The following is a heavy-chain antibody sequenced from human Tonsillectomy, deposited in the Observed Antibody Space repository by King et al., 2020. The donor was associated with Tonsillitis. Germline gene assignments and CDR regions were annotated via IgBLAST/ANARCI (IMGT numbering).Heavy chain of an antibody. CDR1: GFTFSNYD. CDR2: IGTAGDT. J-gene: IGHJ6*02. D-gene: IGHD7-27*01. CDR3: ARAVPTWGRDDYYGMDV. V-gene: IGHV3-13*01. Sequence: VQLVESGGGLVQPGGSLRLSCAASGFTFSNYDMHWVRQATGKGLEWVSAIGTAGDTYYPGSVKGRFTISRENAKNSLYLQMNSLRAGDTAVYYCARAVPTWGRDDYYGMDVWGQGTTVTVSS.